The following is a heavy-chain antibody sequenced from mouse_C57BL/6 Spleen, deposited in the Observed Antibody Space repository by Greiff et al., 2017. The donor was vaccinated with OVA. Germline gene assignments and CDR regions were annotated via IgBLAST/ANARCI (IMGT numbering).Heavy chain of an antibody. CDR3: VRQGILYSNYWYFDV. D-gene: IGHD2-5*01. CDR1: GFSFNTYA. V-gene: IGHV10-1*01. CDR2: IRSKSNNYAT. Sequence: VQLKESGGGLVQPKGSLKLSCAASGFSFNTYAMNWVRQAPGKGLEWVARIRSKSNNYATYYADSVKDRFTISRDDSESMLYLQMNNLKTEDTAMYYCVRQGILYSNYWYFDVWGTGTTVTVSS. J-gene: IGHJ1*03.